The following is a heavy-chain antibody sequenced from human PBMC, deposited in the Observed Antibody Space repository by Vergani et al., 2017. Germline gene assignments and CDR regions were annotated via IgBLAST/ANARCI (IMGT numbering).Heavy chain of an antibody. D-gene: IGHD2-2*01. CDR1: GFTFGSYS. CDR2: ISSSSSYR. J-gene: IGHJ1*01. CDR3: ASGVPGYQLATQYFQR. V-gene: IGHV3-21*01. Sequence: EVQLVESGGGLVKPGGSLRLSCVASGFTFGSYSMNWVRQAPGKGLEWVSFISSSSSYRYYADSVKGRFTISRDNGDYSLLLQMNSLRPEDTAVYYCASGVPGYQLATQYFQRWGQGTLVTVSS.